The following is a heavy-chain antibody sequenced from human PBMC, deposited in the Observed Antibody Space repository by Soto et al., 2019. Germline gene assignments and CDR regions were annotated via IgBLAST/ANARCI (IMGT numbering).Heavy chain of an antibody. D-gene: IGHD3-22*01. Sequence: TSETLSLTCVVSGASLSSYYWSWIRQPPGEGLEWIGFIYYSGSTNYNPSLKRRVTISVDTSKNQYSLKLSSVTAAATAVYYCARYDNSGSHGFDIWGQGTMVTVSS. CDR1: GASLSSYY. V-gene: IGHV4-59*12. J-gene: IGHJ3*02. CDR2: IYYSGST. CDR3: ARYDNSGSHGFDI.